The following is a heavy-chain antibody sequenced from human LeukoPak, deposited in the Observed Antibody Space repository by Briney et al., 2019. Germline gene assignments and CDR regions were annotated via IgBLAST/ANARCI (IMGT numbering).Heavy chain of an antibody. J-gene: IGHJ4*02. CDR1: GFTFSSYA. D-gene: IGHD1-20*01. V-gene: IGHV3-23*01. Sequence: GGSLRLSCAASGFTFSSYAMHWVRQAPAKGLEWVSTLSARGDSTYYVDSVKGRFTISRDNSKNTLYLQMDSLRAEDTAVYFCAKRDCSDNNCYFVNWGQGTLVTVSS. CDR3: AKRDCSDNNCYFVN. CDR2: LSARGDST.